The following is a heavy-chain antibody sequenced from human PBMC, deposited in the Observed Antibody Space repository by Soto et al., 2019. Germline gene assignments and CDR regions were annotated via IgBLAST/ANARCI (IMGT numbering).Heavy chain of an antibody. J-gene: IGHJ3*02. Sequence: QVQLVQSGAEVKKPGSSVKVSCKASGGTFSSYAISWVRQAPGHGLEWMGGIIPIFGTANYAQKFQGRVTITADESTCTAYMELSSLRSEDTAVYYCARSVVVVAATPGAFDIWGQGTMVTVSS. CDR1: GGTFSSYA. D-gene: IGHD2-15*01. V-gene: IGHV1-69*12. CDR2: IIPIFGTA. CDR3: ARSVVVVAATPGAFDI.